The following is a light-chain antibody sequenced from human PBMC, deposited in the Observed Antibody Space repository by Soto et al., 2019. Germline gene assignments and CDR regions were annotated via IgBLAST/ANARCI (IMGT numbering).Light chain of an antibody. Sequence: DIQMTQSPASLSASVGDRVTVTCRASQNIGTYFNWYQQQPGKAPKLLIYAASTLQSGFPSRFSGSGSGTDFTLTISSLQPEDFATYYCQQSSGIPYTFGQGTKAEI. V-gene: IGKV1-39*01. CDR3: QQSSGIPYT. CDR2: AAS. CDR1: QNIGTY. J-gene: IGKJ2*01.